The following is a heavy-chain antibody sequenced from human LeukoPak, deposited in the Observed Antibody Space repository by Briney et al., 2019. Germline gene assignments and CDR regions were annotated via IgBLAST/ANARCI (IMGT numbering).Heavy chain of an antibody. CDR1: GFAFSSYY. V-gene: IGHV3-48*02. CDR3: ARDQFYAFDI. J-gene: IGHJ3*02. CDR2: ISRSSSTI. Sequence: GESLKISCAGSGFAFSSYYMIWVRQAPGKGLEWVSYISRSSSTIYYADSVKGRFTISRDNAKNSLYLQMNSLRDEDTAVYYCARDQFYAFDIWGQGTMVTVSS.